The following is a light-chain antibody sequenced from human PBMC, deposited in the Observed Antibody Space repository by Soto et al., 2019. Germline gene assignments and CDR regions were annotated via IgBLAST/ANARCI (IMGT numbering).Light chain of an antibody. Sequence: DIQMTQSPSTLSASVGDRVTITCRASQSISSWLAWYQQKPGKAPKLLIYDASSLESGVPSRFSGSGSGTEFTLPISSLQPDDFATYYCQQYNSYPYTFAQGTKLEIK. CDR3: QQYNSYPYT. J-gene: IGKJ2*01. V-gene: IGKV1-5*01. CDR2: DAS. CDR1: QSISSW.